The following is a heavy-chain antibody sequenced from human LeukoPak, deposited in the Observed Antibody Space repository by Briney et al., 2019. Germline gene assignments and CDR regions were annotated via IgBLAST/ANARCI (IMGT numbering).Heavy chain of an antibody. D-gene: IGHD2-15*01. Sequence: ASVKVSCKAAGGTFSTYVITWVRQAPGQGLEWMGGVSPIFGTANYAQKFQGRVTISADESTSTAYMELSGLRFEDTAVYFCARVFDCRSGSCHSEAWFDPWGQGTLVTVSS. J-gene: IGHJ5*02. CDR3: ARVFDCRSGSCHSEAWFDP. CDR2: VSPIFGTA. V-gene: IGHV1-69*13. CDR1: GGTFSTYV.